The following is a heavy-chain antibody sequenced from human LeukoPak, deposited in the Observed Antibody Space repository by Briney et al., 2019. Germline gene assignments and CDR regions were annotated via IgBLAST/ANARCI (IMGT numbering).Heavy chain of an antibody. J-gene: IGHJ4*02. Sequence: GGSLRLSCAASGFTSSSYEMNWVRQAPREGRERVSYISSSGSTIYYAESVKGRLTISRDNATNTLYLQMNSLRSEDTAVYYCARVEDYDILTGFDYWGQGTLVTVSS. CDR1: GFTSSSYE. CDR3: ARVEDYDILTGFDY. V-gene: IGHV3-48*03. D-gene: IGHD3-9*01. CDR2: ISSSGSTI.